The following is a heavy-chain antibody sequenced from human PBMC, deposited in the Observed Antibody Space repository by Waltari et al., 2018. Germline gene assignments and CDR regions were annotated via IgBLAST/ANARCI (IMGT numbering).Heavy chain of an antibody. CDR1: GYTFTSYG. V-gene: IGHV1-18*01. D-gene: IGHD6-13*01. CDR2: ISAYNGNT. Sequence: QVQLVQSGAEVKKPGASVKVSCKASGYTFTSYGISWVRQAPGQGLEWMGWISAYNGNTNYAQKLQGRVTMTTEQATSTAHMVLRSLRSDDTAGYYCARYRIGSSSWCNWFDPWGQGTLVTVSS. J-gene: IGHJ5*02. CDR3: ARYRIGSSSWCNWFDP.